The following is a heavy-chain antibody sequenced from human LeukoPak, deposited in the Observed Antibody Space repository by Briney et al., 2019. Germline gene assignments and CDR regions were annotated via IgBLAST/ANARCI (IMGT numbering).Heavy chain of an antibody. CDR3: ARVRVGATFYYFDY. V-gene: IGHV3-30-3*01. CDR1: GFTFSSYA. J-gene: IGHJ4*02. D-gene: IGHD1-26*01. CDR2: ISYDGSNK. Sequence: QPGRSLRLSCAASGFTFSSYAMHWVRQAPGKGLECVAVISYDGSNKYYADSVKGRFTISRDNSKNTLYLQMNSLRAEDTAVYYCARVRVGATFYYFDYWGQGTLVTVSS.